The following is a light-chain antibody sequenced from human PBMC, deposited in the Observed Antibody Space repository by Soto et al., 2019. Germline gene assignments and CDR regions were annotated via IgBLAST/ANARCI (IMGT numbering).Light chain of an antibody. CDR3: QQSHNTPIT. J-gene: IGKJ5*01. Sequence: IQVTPSASVVSASVSNTVTLXXRASQALSNYLAWYQQKPGKAPDLLIYSASTLQSGVPSRFSGSGSGTDFTLTISSLQPEDFATYYCQQSHNTPITFGQGTRLEIK. V-gene: IGKV1-39*01. CDR1: QALSNY. CDR2: SAS.